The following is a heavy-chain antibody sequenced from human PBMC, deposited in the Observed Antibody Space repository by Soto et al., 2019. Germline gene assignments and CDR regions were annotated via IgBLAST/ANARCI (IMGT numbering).Heavy chain of an antibody. CDR2: ISYDGSNK. Sequence: PGGSPRLSCAASGFTFSSYGMHWVRQAPGKGLEWVAVISYDGSNKYYADSVKGRFTISRDNSKNTLYLQTNSLTAEDTAVYYCAKGFDPWGQGTLVTVSS. V-gene: IGHV3-30*18. CDR3: AKGFDP. CDR1: GFTFSSYG. J-gene: IGHJ5*02.